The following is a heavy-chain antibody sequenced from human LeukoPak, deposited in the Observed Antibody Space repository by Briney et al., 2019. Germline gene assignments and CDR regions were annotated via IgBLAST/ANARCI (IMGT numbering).Heavy chain of an antibody. J-gene: IGHJ4*02. V-gene: IGHV5-51*01. CDR3: ARRPLDILTGYPFDY. CDR2: IYPGDSET. D-gene: IGHD3-9*01. Sequence: GDSLKISCKGSGYSFTSYWIGWVRQMPGRGLEWMGIIYPGDSETRYSPSFQGQVTISADRSINTAYLQWSSLKASDSAIYYCARRPLDILTGYPFDYWGPGTLVTVFS. CDR1: GYSFTSYW.